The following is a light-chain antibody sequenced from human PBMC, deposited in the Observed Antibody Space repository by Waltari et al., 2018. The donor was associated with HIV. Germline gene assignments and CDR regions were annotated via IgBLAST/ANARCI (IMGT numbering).Light chain of an antibody. CDR3: QQTYNTPPT. CDR2: GAS. V-gene: IGKV1-39*01. Sequence: DIQMTQSPSSLSASVGDRVTITCRASQTITTYLNWFQQRPGKAPNLLISGASTLQSGVPSRFSGSGSGTDFTFTISSLQPEDFATYYCQQTYNTPPTFGQGTKVEIK. J-gene: IGKJ1*01. CDR1: QTITTY.